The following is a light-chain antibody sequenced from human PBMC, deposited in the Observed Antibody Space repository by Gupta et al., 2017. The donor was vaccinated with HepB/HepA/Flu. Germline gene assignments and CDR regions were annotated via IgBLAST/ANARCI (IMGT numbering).Light chain of an antibody. V-gene: IGLV2-14*03. CDR1: SSDIGTYIY. Sequence: QSALTQPASVSGSPGQSTTISCTGTSSDIGTYIYVSWYQQHPGKAPKLMIYDVDNLPSGVSNRFSGSQSGNTASLAISGLQTEDEAEYYCSAYTTSNTLLFGGGTKVSVL. CDR2: DVD. J-gene: IGLJ2*01. CDR3: SAYTTSNTLL.